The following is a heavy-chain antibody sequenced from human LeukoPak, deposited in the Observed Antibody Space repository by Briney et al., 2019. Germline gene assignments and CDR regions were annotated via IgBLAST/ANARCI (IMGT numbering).Heavy chain of an antibody. V-gene: IGHV1-24*01. CDR1: GYTLTELS. Sequence: ASVKVSCKVSGYTLTELSMHWVRQAPGKGLEWMGGFDPEDGETIYAQKFQGRVTMTRNTSISTAYMELSSLRSEDTAVYYCARDFNWNYFGGGGERWFDPWGQGTLVTVSS. CDR2: FDPEDGET. J-gene: IGHJ5*02. D-gene: IGHD1-7*01. CDR3: ARDFNWNYFGGGGERWFDP.